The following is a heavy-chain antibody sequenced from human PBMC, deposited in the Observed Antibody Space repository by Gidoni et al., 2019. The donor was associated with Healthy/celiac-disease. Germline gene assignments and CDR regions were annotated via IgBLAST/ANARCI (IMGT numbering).Heavy chain of an antibody. V-gene: IGHV4-39*07. CDR3: ASSYDILTGYSDY. J-gene: IGHJ4*02. D-gene: IGHD3-9*01. CDR1: GGSISSSSYY. CDR2: IYYSGST. Sequence: QLQLQESGPGLVKPSETLSLTCTVSGGSISSSSYYWGWIRQPPGKGLEWIGSIYYSGSTYYNPSLKSRVTISVDTSKNQFSLKLSAVTAADTAVYYCASSYDILTGYSDYWGQGTLVTVSS.